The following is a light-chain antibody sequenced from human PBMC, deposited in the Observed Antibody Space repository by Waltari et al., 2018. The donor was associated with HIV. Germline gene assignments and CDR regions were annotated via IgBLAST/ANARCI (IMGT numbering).Light chain of an antibody. CDR3: LSYDGVNQV. Sequence: PSNVIYENKQRRAGVPDRFSGSIDRSTNSASLTISGLMAEDEADYYCLSYDGVNQVFGGGTKLTVL. CDR2: ENK. J-gene: IGLJ3*02. V-gene: IGLV6-57*01.